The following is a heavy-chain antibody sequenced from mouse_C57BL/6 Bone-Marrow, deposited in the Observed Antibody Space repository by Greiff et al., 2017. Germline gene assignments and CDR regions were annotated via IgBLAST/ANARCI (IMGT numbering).Heavy chain of an antibody. J-gene: IGHJ3*01. V-gene: IGHV1-81*01. CDR1: GYTFTSYG. CDR3: ARWWLRFAY. CDR2: IYPRSGNT. Sequence: HVQLQQSGAELARPGASVKLSCTASGYTFTSYGISWVKQRTGQGLEWIGEIYPRSGNTYYNEKFKGKATLTADKSSSTAYMELRSLTSEDSAVYVCARWWLRFAYWGQGTLVTVSA. D-gene: IGHD1-1*02.